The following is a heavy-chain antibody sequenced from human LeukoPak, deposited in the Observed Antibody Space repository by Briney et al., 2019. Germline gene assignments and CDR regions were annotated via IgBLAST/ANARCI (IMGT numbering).Heavy chain of an antibody. D-gene: IGHD5-24*01. J-gene: IGHJ3*02. CDR3: ARDTSWDGYNPTGGDAFDI. CDR2: IYYTGDT. CDR1: GDSISSSKSY. Sequence: NASETLSLTCTVSGDSISSSKSYWGWIRQPPGKGLEWIGSIYYTGDTYYNASLKSRVTISVDTSKNQFSLRLTSVTAADTAVYYCARDTSWDGYNPTGGDAFDIWGQGTMVTVSS. V-gene: IGHV4-39*02.